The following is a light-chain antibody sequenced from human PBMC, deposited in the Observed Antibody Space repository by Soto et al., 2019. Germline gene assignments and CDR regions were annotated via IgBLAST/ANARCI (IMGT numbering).Light chain of an antibody. CDR2: EGS. V-gene: IGLV2-23*01. CDR1: SSDVGSYNL. CDR3: CSFAGSRTLFV. Sequence: QSVLTQPASVSGSPGQSITISCTGTSSDVGSYNLVSWYQQHPGKAPKLMIYEGSKRPSGVSNPFSGSKSGNTASLTISGLQAEDEADYYCCSFAGSRTLFVFGTGTKLTVL. J-gene: IGLJ1*01.